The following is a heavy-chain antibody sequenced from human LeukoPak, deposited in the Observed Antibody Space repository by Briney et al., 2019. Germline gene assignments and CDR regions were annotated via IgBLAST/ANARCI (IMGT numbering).Heavy chain of an antibody. D-gene: IGHD3-22*01. CDR3: ARGRSGYTFDY. CDR2: ISYDGSNK. V-gene: IGHV3-30-3*01. CDR1: GFTFSSYA. J-gene: IGHJ4*02. Sequence: SGGSLRLSCAASGFTFSSYAMHWVRQAPGEGLEWVAVISYDGSNKYYADSVKGRFTISRDNSKNTLYLQMNSLRAEDTAVYYCARGRSGYTFDYWGQGTLVTVSS.